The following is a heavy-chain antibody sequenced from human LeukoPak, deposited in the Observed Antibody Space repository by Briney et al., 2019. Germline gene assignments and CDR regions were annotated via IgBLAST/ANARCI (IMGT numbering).Heavy chain of an antibody. J-gene: IGHJ6*02. CDR2: ISAYNGNT. V-gene: IGHV1-18*01. D-gene: IGHD5-18*01. CDR3: ARDRNTAMVPYGMDV. CDR1: GYTFTSYG. Sequence: ASVKVSCKASGYTFTSYGISWVRQAPGQGLEWMGWISAYNGNTNYAQKLQGRVTMTTDTSTSTAYMELRSLRSEDTAVYYCARDRNTAMVPYGMDVWGQGTTVTVSS.